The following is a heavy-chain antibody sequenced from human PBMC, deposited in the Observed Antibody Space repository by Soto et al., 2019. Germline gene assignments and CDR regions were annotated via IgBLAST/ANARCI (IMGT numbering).Heavy chain of an antibody. CDR3: AKDKEVGGIGSGYYTHPEN. CDR2: ISGSGSRT. D-gene: IGHD3-22*01. J-gene: IGHJ4*02. Sequence: GGSLRLSCAASGFPFTKYAMSWVRQAPGKGLEWVSAISGSGSRTYYADSVKGRFTTSRDNSKNAVYLQMNSLRAEDTAVYYCAKDKEVGGIGSGYYTHPENWGQGTLVTVSS. V-gene: IGHV3-23*01. CDR1: GFPFTKYA.